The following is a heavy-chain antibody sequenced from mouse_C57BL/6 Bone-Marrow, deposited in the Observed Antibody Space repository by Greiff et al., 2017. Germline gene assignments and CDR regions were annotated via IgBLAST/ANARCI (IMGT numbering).Heavy chain of an antibody. V-gene: IGHV5-12*01. CDR2: ISNGGGST. D-gene: IGHD2-4*01. Sequence: EVKLVESGGGLVQPGGSLKLSCAASGFTFSDYYMYWVRQTPEKRLEWVAYISNGGGSTYYPDTVKGRFTISRYNAKNTLYLQMGRLKSEDTAMYYCARRRGYDYLYLDYWGQGTTLTVSS. CDR1: GFTFSDYY. J-gene: IGHJ2*01. CDR3: ARRRGYDYLYLDY.